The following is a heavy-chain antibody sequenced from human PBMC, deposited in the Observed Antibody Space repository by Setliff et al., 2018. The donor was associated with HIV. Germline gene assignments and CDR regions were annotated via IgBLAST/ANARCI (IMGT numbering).Heavy chain of an antibody. Sequence: ASVKVSCKASGYTFTSYDINWVRQATGQGLEWMGWMNPNSGNTGYAQKFQGRVTITRNTSISTAYMELSSLRSEDTAVYYCARVVGSSWSPGYYYYMDLWGAGTTVTVSS. D-gene: IGHD6-13*01. CDR2: MNPNSGNT. CDR1: GYTFTSYD. V-gene: IGHV1-8*03. CDR3: ARVVGSSWSPGYYYYMDL. J-gene: IGHJ6*03.